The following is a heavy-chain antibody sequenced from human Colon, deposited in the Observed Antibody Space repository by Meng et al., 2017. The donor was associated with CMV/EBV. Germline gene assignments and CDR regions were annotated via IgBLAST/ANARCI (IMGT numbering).Heavy chain of an antibody. CDR2: ICYTGNS. D-gene: IGHD3-3*01. J-gene: IGHJ4*02. CDR3: AKDGRVFGVVSFDY. CDR1: GVSISTRNYC. V-gene: IGHV4-39*07. Sequence: GSLRLSCGVSGVSISTRNYCWGWIRQPPGKGLEWIGTICYTGNSYDNPSLKSRAIISADTSRNQFSLRLSSVTAADTAVYYCAKDGRVFGVVSFDYWGQGMQVTSPQ.